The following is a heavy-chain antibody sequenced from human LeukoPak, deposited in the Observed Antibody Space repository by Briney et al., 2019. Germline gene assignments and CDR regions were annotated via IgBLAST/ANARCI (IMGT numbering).Heavy chain of an antibody. Sequence: GGSLRLSCAASGFTFSSYSMNWVRQAPGKGLEWVAFLRYDGSNKYYADSVKGRFNISRDTSKDTLYLQMSGLRAEDTAIYYCMKDGAYFDGDYWGQGTLVTVSS. CDR2: LRYDGSNK. V-gene: IGHV3-30*02. J-gene: IGHJ4*02. D-gene: IGHD3-9*01. CDR1: GFTFSSYS. CDR3: MKDGAYFDGDY.